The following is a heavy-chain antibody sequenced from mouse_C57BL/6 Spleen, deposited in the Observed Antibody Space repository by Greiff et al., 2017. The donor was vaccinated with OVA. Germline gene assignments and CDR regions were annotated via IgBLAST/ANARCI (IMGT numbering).Heavy chain of an antibody. Sequence: VQLQQSGAELVKPGASVKISCKASGYAFSSYWMNWVKQRPGKGLEWIGQIYPGDGDTNYNGKFKGKATLTADKSSSTAYMQLSSLTSEDSAVYFCGRMASSGAAWFAYWGQGTLVTVSA. CDR1: GYAFSSYW. V-gene: IGHV1-80*01. CDR3: GRMASSGAAWFAY. D-gene: IGHD3-2*02. CDR2: IYPGDGDT. J-gene: IGHJ3*01.